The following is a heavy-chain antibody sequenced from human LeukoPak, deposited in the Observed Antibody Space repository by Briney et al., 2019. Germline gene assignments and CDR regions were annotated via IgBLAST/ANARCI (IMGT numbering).Heavy chain of an antibody. V-gene: IGHV4-39*02. J-gene: IGHJ4*02. CDR2: VYYSGST. Sequence: SETLSLTCVLSAASISSSDYYWAWIRQPPWKGLEWIGTVYYSGSTYYNPSLKSRLTISVDTSNNSISLKVTSLTAADTAVYYCARLGNWEPFDYWGQGSLVTVSS. CDR3: ARLGNWEPFDY. D-gene: IGHD1-1*01. CDR1: AASISSSDYY.